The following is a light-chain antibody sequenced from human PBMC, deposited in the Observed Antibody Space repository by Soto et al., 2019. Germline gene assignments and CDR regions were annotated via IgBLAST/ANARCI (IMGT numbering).Light chain of an antibody. J-gene: IGLJ3*02. V-gene: IGLV1-40*01. Sequence: QPVLTQPPSVSGAPGQRVTISCTESSSNIGAGYDVHWYQQLPGTAPKLLIYGNSSRPSGVPDRFSGSKSGTSASLAITGLQAEDEADYYCQSYDSSLSGWVFGGGTKLTVL. CDR1: SSNIGAGYD. CDR2: GNS. CDR3: QSYDSSLSGWV.